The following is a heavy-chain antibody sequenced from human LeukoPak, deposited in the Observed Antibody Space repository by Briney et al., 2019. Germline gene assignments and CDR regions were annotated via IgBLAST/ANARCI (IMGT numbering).Heavy chain of an antibody. D-gene: IGHD6-19*01. CDR3: AKPTGDTGWYGLFEY. J-gene: IGHJ4*02. Sequence: GGSLRLSCAASGFTFSGYAMNWVRQAPGKGLEWVAVVSYDGNDYYYADSVKGRFTISRDNSKNTLYLQMNSLRAEDTAAYYCAKPTGDTGWYGLFEYWGQGTLVTVSS. V-gene: IGHV3-30*18. CDR2: VSYDGNDY. CDR1: GFTFSGYA.